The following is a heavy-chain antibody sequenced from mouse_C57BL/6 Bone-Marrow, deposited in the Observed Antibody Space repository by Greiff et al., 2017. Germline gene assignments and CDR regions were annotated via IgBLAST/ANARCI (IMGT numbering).Heavy chain of an antibody. CDR3: TPIYDGYHSFMDD. V-gene: IGHV1-5*01. Sequence: EVQVVESGTVLARPGASVKMSCKTSGYTFTSYWMHWVKQRPGQGLEWIGAIYPGNSDTSYNQKFKGKAKLTAVTSASTAYMELSSLTNEDSAVYYCTPIYDGYHSFMDDWGQGTSVTVSS. CDR1: GYTFTSYW. CDR2: IYPGNSDT. D-gene: IGHD2-3*01. J-gene: IGHJ4*01.